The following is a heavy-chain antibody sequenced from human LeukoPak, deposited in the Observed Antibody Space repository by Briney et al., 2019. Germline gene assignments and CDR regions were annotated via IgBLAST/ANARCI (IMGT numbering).Heavy chain of an antibody. Sequence: GGSLRLSCAASGFTFSGDGMHWVRQAPGKGLEWVAVISYDGSNKYSADSVKGRFTISRDNSKNTLYLQMNSLRTEDTAVYYCTKEVRSSSRYANYYYYYGMDVWGQGTTVTVSS. D-gene: IGHD6-13*01. V-gene: IGHV3-30*18. CDR1: GFTFSGDG. CDR3: TKEVRSSSRYANYYYYYGMDV. CDR2: ISYDGSNK. J-gene: IGHJ6*02.